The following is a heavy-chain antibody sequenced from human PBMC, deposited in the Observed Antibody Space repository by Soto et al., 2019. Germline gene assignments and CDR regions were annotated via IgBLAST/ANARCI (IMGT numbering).Heavy chain of an antibody. CDR2: ISSSGSTI. Sequence: GGSLRLSCAASGFTFSDYYMSWIRQAPGKGLEWVSYISSSGSTIYYADSVKGRFTISRDNAKNSLYLQMNSLRAADTAVYYCARDFPSYYCGSGSYYKPHGMDVWGQGTTVTVSS. J-gene: IGHJ6*02. CDR1: GFTFSDYY. V-gene: IGHV3-11*01. CDR3: ARDFPSYYCGSGSYYKPHGMDV. D-gene: IGHD3-10*01.